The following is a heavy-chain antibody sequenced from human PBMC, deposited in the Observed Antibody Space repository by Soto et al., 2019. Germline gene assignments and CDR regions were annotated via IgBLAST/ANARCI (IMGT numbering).Heavy chain of an antibody. J-gene: IGHJ5*02. CDR2: IYATGTT. CDR3: VRDGTKTLRDWFDP. CDR1: GASISGFY. Sequence: SETLFLTCTVSGASISGFYWSWIRKSAGKGLEWIGRIYATGTTDHNPSLKSRVMMSVDTSKKQFSLKLRSVTAADTAVYYCVRDGTKTLRDWFDPWGQGISVTVSS. D-gene: IGHD1-1*01. V-gene: IGHV4-4*07.